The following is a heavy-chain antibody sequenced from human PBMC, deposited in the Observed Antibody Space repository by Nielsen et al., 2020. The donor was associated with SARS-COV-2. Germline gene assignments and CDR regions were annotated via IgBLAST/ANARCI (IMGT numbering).Heavy chain of an antibody. D-gene: IGHD6-19*01. CDR3: SRGGYSSGWNDLNWFDP. Sequence: GESLKISCVVSGFTISTYAMSWVRQAPGKGLEWVSAISASTYYAGSVKGRFTISRDNAKNTVYLQMNSLRAEDTAVYYCSRGGYSSGWNDLNWFDPWGQGTLVTVSS. CDR1: GFTISTYA. V-gene: IGHV3-23*01. J-gene: IGHJ5*02. CDR2: ISAST.